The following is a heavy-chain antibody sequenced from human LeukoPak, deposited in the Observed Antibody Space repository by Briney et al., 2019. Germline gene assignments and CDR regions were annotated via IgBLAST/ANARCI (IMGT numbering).Heavy chain of an antibody. D-gene: IGHD3-16*01. J-gene: IGHJ4*02. CDR2: VIPILGTP. V-gene: IGHV1-69*08. CDR1: GDTFSTYT. CDR3: ARVERGGVLVV. Sequence: ASVKVSCKASGDTFSTYTVTWVRQAPGQGLEWMGGVIPILGTPNYAQKFQGRVTITADKSTTTVSIDLRSLRSDDTAVYYCARVERGGVLVVWGPGTLVIVSS.